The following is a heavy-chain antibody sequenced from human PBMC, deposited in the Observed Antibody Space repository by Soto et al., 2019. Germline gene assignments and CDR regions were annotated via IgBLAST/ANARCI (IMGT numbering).Heavy chain of an antibody. J-gene: IGHJ4*02. CDR3: AREGPYDFWSGYYPDYFDY. CDR1: GGSISSSSYY. V-gene: IGHV4-39*02. CDR2: IYYSGST. D-gene: IGHD3-3*01. Sequence: SETLSLTCTVSGGSISSSSYYWGWIRQPPGKGLEWIGSIYYSGSTYYNPSLKSRVTISVDTSKNQFSLKLSSVTAADTAVYYCAREGPYDFWSGYYPDYFDYWGQGTLVTVSS.